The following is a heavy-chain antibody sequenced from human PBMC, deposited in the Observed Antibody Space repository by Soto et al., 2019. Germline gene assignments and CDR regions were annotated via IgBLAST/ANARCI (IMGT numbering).Heavy chain of an antibody. Sequence: QVQLQESGPGLVKPSETLSLTCTVSGGSISSYYWSWIRQPAGKGLEWIGRLYNSGSSNYNPSLKSRVTMSVDTSKKQISLKLSSVTAADTAVYYCARGMPLRDIVEVPARGVFYFNYGLDIWGQGTTVTVSS. J-gene: IGHJ6*02. CDR2: LYNSGSS. CDR3: ARGMPLRDIVEVPARGVFYFNYGLDI. CDR1: GGSISSYY. D-gene: IGHD2-2*01. V-gene: IGHV4-4*07.